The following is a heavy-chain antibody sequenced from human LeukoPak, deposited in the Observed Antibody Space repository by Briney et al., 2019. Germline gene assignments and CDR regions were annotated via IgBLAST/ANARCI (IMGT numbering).Heavy chain of an antibody. J-gene: IGHJ4*02. CDR3: VKSRPSGWNEYDY. CDR1: GFTFSGYA. D-gene: IGHD6-19*01. CDR2: VTSDGGST. Sequence: GGSLRLSCSASGFTFSGYAMYWVRQAPGKRLEFVSAVTSDGGSTYYTDSMKGRFTISRDNSKNTLYLQMTSLRVEDTAVYYCVKSRPSGWNEYDYWGQGTLVTVSS. V-gene: IGHV3-64D*09.